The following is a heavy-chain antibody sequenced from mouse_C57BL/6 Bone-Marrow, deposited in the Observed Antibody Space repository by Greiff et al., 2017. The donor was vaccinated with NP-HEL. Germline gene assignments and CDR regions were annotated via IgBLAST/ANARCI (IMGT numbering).Heavy chain of an antibody. CDR2: IDTETGGT. CDR3: TRYNFNWDVMDY. Sequence: VQLQQSGAELVRPGASVTLSCKASGYTFTDYEMHWVKQTPVHGLEWIGAIDTETGGTAYNQKLKGKAILTADKSSSTAYMELRILTSEDSAVYYCTRYNFNWDVMDYWGQGTSVTVSS. V-gene: IGHV1-15*01. D-gene: IGHD4-1*02. CDR1: GYTFTDYE. J-gene: IGHJ4*01.